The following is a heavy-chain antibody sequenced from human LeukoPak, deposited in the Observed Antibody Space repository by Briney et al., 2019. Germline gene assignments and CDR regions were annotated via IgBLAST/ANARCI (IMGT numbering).Heavy chain of an antibody. J-gene: IGHJ3*02. V-gene: IGHV4-39*01. CDR2: IYYSVST. Sequence: SETLSLTCTVSGGSVRITTYYWGWIRQPPGKGLKWIGSIYYSVSTYYNPSLKSRLTMSVDTSKNQFSLKLSSVTAADTAVYYCARPPVEVTLDGFDIWGQGTMVTVSS. CDR1: GGSVRITTYY. CDR3: ARPPVEVTLDGFDI. D-gene: IGHD1-26*01.